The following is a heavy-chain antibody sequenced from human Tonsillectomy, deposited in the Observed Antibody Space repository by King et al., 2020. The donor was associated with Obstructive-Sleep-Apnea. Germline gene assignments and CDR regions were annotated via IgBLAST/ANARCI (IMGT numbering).Heavy chain of an antibody. J-gene: IGHJ4*02. CDR1: GGSISSYY. Sequence: VQLQESGPGLVKPSENLSLTCTVSGGSISSYYWSWIRQPPGKRLEWIGYISYAGSTNYNPSLKSRVTMSVDTSKNQFSLKLSSVTAADTAVYFCARNLAYDALPAASFDYWGQGTLVTVSS. D-gene: IGHD2-2*01. V-gene: IGHV4-59*08. CDR3: ARNLAYDALPAASFDY. CDR2: ISYAGST.